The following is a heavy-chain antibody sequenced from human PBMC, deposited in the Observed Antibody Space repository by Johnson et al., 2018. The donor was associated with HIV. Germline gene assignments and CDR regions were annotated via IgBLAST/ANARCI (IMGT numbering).Heavy chain of an antibody. Sequence: VQVVESGGGLIQPGGSLRLSCAASGFTISSNYMSWVRQAPGKGLEWVSVMYSDGRTFYADSVKGRFTISRDNAKNSLYLQMNGLRDEDTAWYYCARGRGYGAERGALDNWGQGTMVTVSA. CDR1: GFTISSNY. CDR3: ARGRGYGAERGALDN. J-gene: IGHJ3*02. V-gene: IGHV3-53*01. CDR2: MYSDGRT. D-gene: IGHD4-17*01.